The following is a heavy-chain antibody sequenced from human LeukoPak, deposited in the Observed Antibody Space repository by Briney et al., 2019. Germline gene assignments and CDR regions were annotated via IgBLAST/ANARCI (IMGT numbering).Heavy chain of an antibody. V-gene: IGHV3-30*02. Sequence: GGSLRLSCAASGFTFSSYGMHWVRQAPGKGLEWVAFIRYDGSNKYYADSVKGRFTISRDNSKNTLYLQMNSLRAEDTAVYYCAKEGGSSLFFDYWGQGTLVTVSS. CDR3: AKEGGSSLFFDY. J-gene: IGHJ4*02. D-gene: IGHD1-26*01. CDR1: GFTFSSYG. CDR2: IRYDGSNK.